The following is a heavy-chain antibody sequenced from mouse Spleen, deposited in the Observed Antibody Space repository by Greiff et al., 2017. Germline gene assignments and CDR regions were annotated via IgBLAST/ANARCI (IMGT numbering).Heavy chain of an antibody. V-gene: IGHV1-54*01. J-gene: IGHJ2*01. CDR3: ARSYYGNYVFDY. CDR2: INPGSGGT. Sequence: QVQLKESGAELVRPGTSVKVSCKASGYAFTNYLIEWVKQRPGQGLEWIGVINPGSGGTNYNEKFKGKATLTADKSSSTAYMQLSSLTSEDSAVYFCARSYYGNYVFDYWGQGTTLTVSS. CDR1: GYAFTNYL. D-gene: IGHD2-10*01.